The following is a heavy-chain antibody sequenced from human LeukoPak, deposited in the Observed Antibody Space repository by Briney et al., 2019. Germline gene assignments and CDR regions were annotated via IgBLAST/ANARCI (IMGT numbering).Heavy chain of an antibody. CDR1: GASISTYF. J-gene: IGHJ4*02. CDR3: AREYGDQGTRNFDY. V-gene: IGHV4-4*07. Sequence: SETLSLTCTVSGASISTYFWTWIRQPAGKGLEGIGRIYPNGAINYNPSLKSRVTMSVDTSKNQFSLKLISVTAADTAVYYCAREYGDQGTRNFDYWGQGGLVTVSS. D-gene: IGHD4-17*01. CDR2: IYPNGAI.